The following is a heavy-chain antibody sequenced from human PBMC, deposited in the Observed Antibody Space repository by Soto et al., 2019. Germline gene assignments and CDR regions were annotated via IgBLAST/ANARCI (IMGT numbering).Heavy chain of an antibody. V-gene: IGHV3-11*01. CDR1: GYTFSDYY. J-gene: IGHJ4*02. Sequence: QVQLVESGGDLVKPGGSLRLSCAASGYTFSDYYMSWIRQAPGKGLEWISYIDTSGTKIYYADSVKGRFTITRDNAKNSLYLEMNRLRDEDTAVYYCASHYDMWSGYLSPVDYWGQGTLLTVSS. D-gene: IGHD3-3*01. CDR3: ASHYDMWSGYLSPVDY. CDR2: IDTSGTKI.